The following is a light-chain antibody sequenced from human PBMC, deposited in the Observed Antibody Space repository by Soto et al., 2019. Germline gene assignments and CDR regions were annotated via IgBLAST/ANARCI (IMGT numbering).Light chain of an antibody. CDR1: QSVSSSY. Sequence: EIVLTQSPGTLSLSPGERATLSCRASQSVSSSYLAWYQQKPGQAPRPLIYGASSRAIGIPDRFSGSGSGTDFTLTISRLVPEDFAVYYCQQYGSSLWTFGQGTKVDIK. CDR3: QQYGSSLWT. CDR2: GAS. V-gene: IGKV3-20*01. J-gene: IGKJ1*01.